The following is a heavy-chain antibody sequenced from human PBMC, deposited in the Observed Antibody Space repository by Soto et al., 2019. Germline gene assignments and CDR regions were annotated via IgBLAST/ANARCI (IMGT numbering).Heavy chain of an antibody. D-gene: IGHD4-17*01. CDR2: INSDGTTI. CDR3: ARGTQTTVTTRLFDC. Sequence: GGSLRLSCAASGFTFSSRWMHWVRQAPGKGQVWVSRINSDGTTITYADSVKGRFTISRDNAKYTLYLQMNSLRAEDTAVYYCARGTQTTVTTRLFDCWGQGTLVTVSS. J-gene: IGHJ4*02. CDR1: GFTFSSRW. V-gene: IGHV3-74*01.